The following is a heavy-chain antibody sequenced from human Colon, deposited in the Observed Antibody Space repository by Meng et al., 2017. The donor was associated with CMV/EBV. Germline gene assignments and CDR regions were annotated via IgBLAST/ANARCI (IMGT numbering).Heavy chain of an antibody. CDR3: ARRYN. D-gene: IGHD5-18*01. Sequence: GESLKISCVVSGLSFTDAWMSWVRQAPGKGPEWVGRIKSLSYGGTTEYAAPVIGRFTMSRDDLKSTLYLHMNSLKTEDTGVYYWARRYNWGQGTLVTVSS. V-gene: IGHV3-15*01. CDR1: GLSFTDAW. CDR2: IKSLSYGGTT. J-gene: IGHJ4*02.